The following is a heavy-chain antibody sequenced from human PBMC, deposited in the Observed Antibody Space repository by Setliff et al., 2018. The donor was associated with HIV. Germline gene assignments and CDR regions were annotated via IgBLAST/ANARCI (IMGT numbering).Heavy chain of an antibody. D-gene: IGHD3-22*01. Sequence: SVKVSCKAPGGTFSSYAISWVRQTPGQGLEWMGGIIPIFGTANYAQKFQGRVTITADESTSTAYMELSSLRSEDTAVYYCARATVVVVITTTTYNWFDPWGQGTLVTVSS. CDR2: IIPIFGTA. CDR1: GGTFSSYA. V-gene: IGHV1-69*13. CDR3: ARATVVVVITTTTYNWFDP. J-gene: IGHJ5*02.